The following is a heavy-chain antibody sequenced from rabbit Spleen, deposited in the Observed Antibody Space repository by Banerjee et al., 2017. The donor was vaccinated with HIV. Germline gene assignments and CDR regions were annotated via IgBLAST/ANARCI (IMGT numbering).Heavy chain of an antibody. J-gene: IGHJ4*01. Sequence: QEQLEESGGGLVQPGGSLTLPCTASGFSFSPVNWIYWVRQAPGKGLEWIGTVYAGSTATTDYARWAKGRVTISKTSSTTVTLQMTSLTAADTATYFCARDLTVVIGWNFSLWGPGTLVTVS. V-gene: IGHV1S45*01. CDR1: GFSFSPVNW. CDR3: ARDLTVVIGWNFSL. CDR2: VYAGSTATT. D-gene: IGHD1-1*01.